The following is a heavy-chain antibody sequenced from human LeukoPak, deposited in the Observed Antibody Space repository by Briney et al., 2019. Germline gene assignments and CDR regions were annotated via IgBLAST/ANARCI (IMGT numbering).Heavy chain of an antibody. Sequence: PGGSLRLSCAASEFTFSDYWMHWVRQAPGKGLVWVSRINSDGSDTNYADSVKGRFTISRDNAKNTLYLQMNSLRAGDTAVYYCARVTATTYYYYYMDVWGKGTTVTVSS. CDR2: INSDGSDT. V-gene: IGHV3-74*01. CDR1: EFTFSDYW. D-gene: IGHD5-12*01. CDR3: ARVTATTYYYYYMDV. J-gene: IGHJ6*03.